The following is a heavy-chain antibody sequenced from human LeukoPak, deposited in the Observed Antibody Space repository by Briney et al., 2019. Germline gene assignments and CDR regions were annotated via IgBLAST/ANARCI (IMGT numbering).Heavy chain of an antibody. D-gene: IGHD5-24*01. Sequence: PGGSLRLSCAASGFTFSSYGMSWVRQAPGKGLEWVSAISGSGGSTYYADSVKGRFTISRDNSKNTLYLQMSSLRAEDTAVYYCAKDIPADGYNWFDYWGQGTLVTVSS. J-gene: IGHJ4*02. V-gene: IGHV3-23*01. CDR2: ISGSGGST. CDR1: GFTFSSYG. CDR3: AKDIPADGYNWFDY.